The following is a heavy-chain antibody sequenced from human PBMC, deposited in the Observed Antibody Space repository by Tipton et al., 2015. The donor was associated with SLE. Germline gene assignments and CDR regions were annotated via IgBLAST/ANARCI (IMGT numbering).Heavy chain of an antibody. J-gene: IGHJ3*02. Sequence: TLSLTCAVYGGSFSDYYWNWIRQPPGKGLEWIGEINHSGSTNYNPSLKSRITISVGTSKNRFSLKLYSVTTADTAVYYCARLGAFDIWGQGTMVNVSS. CDR2: INHSGST. CDR1: GGSFSDYY. D-gene: IGHD7-27*01. CDR3: ARLGAFDI. V-gene: IGHV4-34*01.